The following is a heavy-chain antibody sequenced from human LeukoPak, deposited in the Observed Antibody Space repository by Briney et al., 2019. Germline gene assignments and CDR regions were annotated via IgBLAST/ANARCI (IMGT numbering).Heavy chain of an antibody. CDR2: ISSGGSTI. CDR3: ARAVASGWYEYYFDY. V-gene: IGHV3-11*01. CDR1: GFMFSDYY. J-gene: IGHJ4*02. Sequence: KPGGSLRLSCAASGFMFSDYYMSWIRQAPGKGLEGGSYISSGGSTIYYADSVKGRFTISRDNAKNSLYLQMNSLRAEDAAVYYCARAVASGWYEYYFDYWGQGTLVTVSS. D-gene: IGHD6-19*01.